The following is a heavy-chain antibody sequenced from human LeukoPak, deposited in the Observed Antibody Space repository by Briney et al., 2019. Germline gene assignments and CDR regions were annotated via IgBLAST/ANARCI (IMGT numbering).Heavy chain of an antibody. J-gene: IGHJ4*02. CDR1: GGSISSSSYF. CDR2: MSYSGST. D-gene: IGHD6-13*01. Sequence: QPSETLSLTCTVSGGSISSSSYFWGRIRQPPGKGLEWVGSMSYSGSTYYNPSLKSRVTVSVDTSKNQFSLKLSSVTAADTAVYYCARRSSSQPPNYWGQGTLVTVSS. CDR3: ARRSSSQPPNY. V-gene: IGHV4-39*01.